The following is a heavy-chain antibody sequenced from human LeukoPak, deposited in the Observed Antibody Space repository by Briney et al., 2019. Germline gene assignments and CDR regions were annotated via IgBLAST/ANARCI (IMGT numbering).Heavy chain of an antibody. D-gene: IGHD3-22*01. Sequence: GASVKVSCKASGYTFTSYYMHWVRQAPGQGLEWMGIINPSGGSTSYARKFQGRVTMTRDTSTSTVYMELSSLRSEDTAVYYCARGEYYYDSSGYFFDYWGQGTLVTVSS. CDR3: ARGEYYYDSSGYFFDY. CDR1: GYTFTSYY. CDR2: INPSGGST. V-gene: IGHV1-46*01. J-gene: IGHJ4*02.